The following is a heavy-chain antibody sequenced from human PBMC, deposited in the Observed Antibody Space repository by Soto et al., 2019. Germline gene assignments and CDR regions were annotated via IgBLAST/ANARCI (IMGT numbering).Heavy chain of an antibody. Sequence: SVKVSCKASGGTFSSYAISWVRQAPGQGLEWMGGIIPIFGTANYAQKFQGRVTITADESTSTAYMELSSLRSEDTAVYYCAKDLERAVVVVVAATEQYYYGMDVWGQGTTVTVSS. CDR2: IIPIFGTA. J-gene: IGHJ6*01. D-gene: IGHD2-15*01. CDR3: AKDLERAVVVVVAATEQYYYGMDV. CDR1: GGTFSSYA. V-gene: IGHV1-69*13.